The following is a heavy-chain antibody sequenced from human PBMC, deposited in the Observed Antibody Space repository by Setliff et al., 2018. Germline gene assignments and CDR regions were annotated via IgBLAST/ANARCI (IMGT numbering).Heavy chain of an antibody. CDR2: INPDSGAT. CDR1: GYTFTAYY. CDR3: ARDRDVSTIFGVVIPAASGLGY. J-gene: IGHJ4*02. V-gene: IGHV1-2*02. Sequence: ASVKVSCKASGYTFTAYYMHWVRQAPGQGPEWMGWINPDSGATNSAQKFQGRVTMTRDTSTTTAYMDLNSLRSDDTATYFCARDRDVSTIFGVVIPAASGLGYWGQGTLVTVSS. D-gene: IGHD3-3*01.